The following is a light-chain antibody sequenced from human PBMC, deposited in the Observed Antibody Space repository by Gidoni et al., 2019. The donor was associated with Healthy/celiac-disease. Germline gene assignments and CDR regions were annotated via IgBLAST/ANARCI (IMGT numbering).Light chain of an antibody. Sequence: DMVRIQSPLSLPVTPGEPASISCRSSQSLLHSNGYNYLDWYLQKPGQSPQLLIYLGSNRASGVPDRFSGSGSGTDFTLKISRVEAEDVGVYYCMQALQTPWTFGQGTKVEIK. CDR1: QSLLHSNGYNY. CDR3: MQALQTPWT. CDR2: LGS. J-gene: IGKJ1*01. V-gene: IGKV2-28*01.